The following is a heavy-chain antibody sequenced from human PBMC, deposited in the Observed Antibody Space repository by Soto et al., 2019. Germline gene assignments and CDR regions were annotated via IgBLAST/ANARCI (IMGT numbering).Heavy chain of an antibody. D-gene: IGHD4-4*01. J-gene: IGHJ4*02. CDR2: ISTDGSST. CDR1: GFTFSTYW. V-gene: IGHV3-74*01. Sequence: EVQLVESGGGLVQPGGSLRLSCAATGFTFSTYWMHWVRQGPGKGLVWVSRISTDGSSTNYADSVKGRFTISRDNAKSTRDLQMTSLRAEDTAVYYCARATGSNCPFDYWGQGSLVTVSS. CDR3: ARATGSNCPFDY.